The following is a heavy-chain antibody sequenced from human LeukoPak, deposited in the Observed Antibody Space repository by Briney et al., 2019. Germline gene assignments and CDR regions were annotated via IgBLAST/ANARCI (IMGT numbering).Heavy chain of an antibody. CDR1: GASVSFDNYF. CDR2: VYKTGSP. Sequence: PSETLSLTCTVSGASVSFDNYFWGWVRQPPGKGLEWIGGVYKTGSPYYNPSLKSRVTISVDTSKNQFSLKLSSVTAADTAVYYCARDSSGWSRAFDIWGQGTMVTVSS. CDR3: ARDSSGWSRAFDI. J-gene: IGHJ3*02. V-gene: IGHV4-39*07. D-gene: IGHD6-19*01.